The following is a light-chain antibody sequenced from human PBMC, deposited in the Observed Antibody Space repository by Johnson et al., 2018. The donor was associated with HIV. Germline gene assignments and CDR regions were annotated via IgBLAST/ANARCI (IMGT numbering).Light chain of an antibody. CDR3: GTWDTSLNAYV. CDR1: SSNIGNNY. CDR2: END. J-gene: IGLJ1*01. Sequence: QSVLTQPPSVSAAPGQKVTISCSGSSSNIGNNYVSWYRQLPGTAPKLLIYENDKRPSGIPDRFSGSKSATSATLGITGLQTRDEADYYCGTWDTSLNAYVFGTGTKVTVL. V-gene: IGLV1-51*02.